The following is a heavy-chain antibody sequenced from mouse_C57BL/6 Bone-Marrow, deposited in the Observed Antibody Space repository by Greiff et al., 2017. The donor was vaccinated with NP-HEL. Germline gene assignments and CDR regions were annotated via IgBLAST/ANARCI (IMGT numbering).Heavy chain of an antibody. V-gene: IGHV1-76*01. D-gene: IGHD1-1*01. Sequence: VKLKESGAELVRPGASVKLSCKASGYTFTDYYINWVKQRPGQGLEWIARIYPGSGNTYYNAKFKGQATLTAEKSSSPAYTQLSSLTSEDSAVYVCARCADYGSSYSDYWGQGTTLTVPS. CDR2: IYPGSGNT. CDR1: GYTFTDYY. CDR3: ARCADYGSSYSDY. J-gene: IGHJ2*01.